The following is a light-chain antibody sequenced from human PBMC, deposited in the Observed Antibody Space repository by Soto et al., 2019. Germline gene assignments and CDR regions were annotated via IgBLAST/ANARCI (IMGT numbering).Light chain of an antibody. V-gene: IGKV3-15*01. CDR2: DAS. J-gene: IGKJ2*01. Sequence: EIEMTQSQATMSLSPGDRAALSCTASQSVGTNLAWYQQKPGQAPTLLIYDASTRATRLPDRFSGSGSGTEFNLTITSLQSEDFAIYYCQQYNNWPPDFTFGQGTKVDIK. CDR3: QQYNNWPPDFT. CDR1: QSVGTN.